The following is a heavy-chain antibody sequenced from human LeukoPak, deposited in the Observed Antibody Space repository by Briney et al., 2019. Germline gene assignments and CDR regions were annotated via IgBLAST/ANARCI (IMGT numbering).Heavy chain of an antibody. D-gene: IGHD4-23*01. CDR1: GFTFSSYA. CDR2: ISGGGGSI. Sequence: PGGSLRLSCAASGFTFSSYAMSWVRQAPGKGLEWVSAISGGGGSIDYADSVKGRFTISRDNSKNTLYLQMNSLRAEDAAVYYCAKVRTPLGYYFDYWGQGTLVTVSS. V-gene: IGHV3-23*01. CDR3: AKVRTPLGYYFDY. J-gene: IGHJ4*02.